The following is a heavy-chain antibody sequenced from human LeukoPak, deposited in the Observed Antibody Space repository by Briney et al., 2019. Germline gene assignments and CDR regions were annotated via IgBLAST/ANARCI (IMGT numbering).Heavy chain of an antibody. D-gene: IGHD6-19*01. J-gene: IGHJ4*02. V-gene: IGHV3-23*01. CDR3: AKDSSVAVAGLEGFDY. CDR2: ISGGGGTT. Sequence: GGSLRLSCAASGFTFSSYAMSWVRQAPEKGLEWVSAISGGGGTTYNADSVKGRFTISRDNSKNTLYLQMNSLRAEDTAIYYCAKDSSVAVAGLEGFDYWGQGTLVTVSS. CDR1: GFTFSSYA.